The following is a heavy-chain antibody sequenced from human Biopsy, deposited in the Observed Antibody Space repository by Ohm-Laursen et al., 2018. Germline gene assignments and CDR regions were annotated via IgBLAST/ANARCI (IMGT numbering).Heavy chain of an antibody. Sequence: SLRLSCTASGFTFSGFSMNWVRQAPGKGLEWVSSISASGNHIYYTDSVKGRFTVSRDNAKNSLYLQMNSLTVEDTAVYYCARDGAGSYHDYWGQGTLVTVSS. CDR1: GFTFSGFS. D-gene: IGHD3-10*01. CDR2: ISASGNHI. CDR3: ARDGAGSYHDY. V-gene: IGHV3-21*04. J-gene: IGHJ4*02.